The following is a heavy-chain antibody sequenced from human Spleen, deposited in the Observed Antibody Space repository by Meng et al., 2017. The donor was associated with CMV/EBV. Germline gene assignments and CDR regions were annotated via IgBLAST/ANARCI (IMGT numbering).Heavy chain of an antibody. CDR3: AKDSDTAPSG. V-gene: IGHV3-23*03. Sequence: GGSLRLSCAASGFTFSTFTMHWVRQAPGKGLEWVSVIYSGGSSTYYADSVKGRFTISRDNPKNTLYLQMNSLRAEDTAVYYCAKDSDTAPSGWGQGTLVTVSS. CDR2: IYSGGSST. J-gene: IGHJ4*02. D-gene: IGHD5-18*01. CDR1: GFTFSTFT.